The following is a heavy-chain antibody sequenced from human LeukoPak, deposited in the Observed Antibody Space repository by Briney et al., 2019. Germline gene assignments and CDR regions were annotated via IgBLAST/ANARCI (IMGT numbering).Heavy chain of an antibody. J-gene: IGHJ4*02. Sequence: KPSETLSLTCTVSGGSISSSSYYWGWIRQPPGKGLEWIGSIYYSGSTYYNPSLKSRVTISVDTSKNQFSLKLSSVTAADTAVYYCASHSGGITMVRGVMSDYWGQGTLVTVSS. CDR3: ASHSGGITMVRGVMSDY. CDR1: GGSISSSSYY. D-gene: IGHD3-10*01. CDR2: IYYSGST. V-gene: IGHV4-39*01.